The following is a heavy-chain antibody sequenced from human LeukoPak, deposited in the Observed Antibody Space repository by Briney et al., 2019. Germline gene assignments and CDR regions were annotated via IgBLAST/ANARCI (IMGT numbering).Heavy chain of an antibody. V-gene: IGHV1-2*02. CDR3: ARGLFHGGKRGKVNVVGY. CDR2: INPNSGGT. D-gene: IGHD4-23*01. CDR1: GYTFTGYY. J-gene: IGHJ4*02. Sequence: ASVTVSYKASGYTFTGYYMHWVRQAPGQGLEWMGWINPNSGGTNYPQKFQGRVTITRDTSISTAYMELSSLRSEDTAVYYCARGLFHGGKRGKVNVVGYWGQGTLVTVSS.